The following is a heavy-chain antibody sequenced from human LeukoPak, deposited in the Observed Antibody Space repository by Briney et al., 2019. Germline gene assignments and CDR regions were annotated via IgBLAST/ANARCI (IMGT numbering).Heavy chain of an antibody. J-gene: IGHJ1*01. CDR1: GYSISSGYY. CDR3: ARVVQSTDSSGFYLPEYFQH. CDR2: IYHDGST. V-gene: IGHV4-38-2*02. Sequence: SETLSLTCTVSGYSISSGYYWGWIRQPPGKGLEWIGIIYHDGSTYYNPSLKSRVTMSVDTSKNQFSLKLSSVTAADTAVYYCARVVQSTDSSGFYLPEYFQHWGQGTLVTVSS. D-gene: IGHD3-22*01.